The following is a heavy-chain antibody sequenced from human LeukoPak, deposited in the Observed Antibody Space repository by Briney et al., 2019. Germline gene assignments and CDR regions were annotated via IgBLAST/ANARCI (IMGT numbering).Heavy chain of an antibody. D-gene: IGHD2-15*01. Sequence: GESLKISCKGSGYTFHSYWIAWVRQMPGKGLEWMGIIYPGDSDTRYSPSFQGQVTISADKSIRTAYLQWSSLKASDTAMYYCARHSRYCSCCSRYGDFLGQGTLVTGS. CDR2: IYPGDSDT. CDR1: GYTFHSYW. J-gene: IGHJ4*02. CDR3: ARHSRYCSCCSRYGDF. V-gene: IGHV5-51*01.